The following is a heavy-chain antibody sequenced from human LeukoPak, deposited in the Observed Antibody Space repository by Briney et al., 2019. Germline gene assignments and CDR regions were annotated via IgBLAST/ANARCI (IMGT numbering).Heavy chain of an antibody. D-gene: IGHD3-22*01. Sequence: GGSLRLSCAASGFTFSSYAMSWVRQAPGKGLEWVSAISGDGGSTYYADSVKGRFTISRDNSKNSLYLQMNSLRTEDTALYYCAKDFYYYDSSGYYYSFDYWGQGTLVTVSS. V-gene: IGHV3-43*02. CDR3: AKDFYYYDSSGYYYSFDY. CDR1: GFTFSSYA. CDR2: ISGDGGST. J-gene: IGHJ4*02.